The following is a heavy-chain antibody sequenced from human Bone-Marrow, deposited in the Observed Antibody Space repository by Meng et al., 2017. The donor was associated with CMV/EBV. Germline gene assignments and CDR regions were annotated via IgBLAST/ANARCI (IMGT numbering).Heavy chain of an antibody. CDR2: ISSSSSYI. V-gene: IGHV3-21*01. Sequence: GGSLRLSCAASGFTFSSYSMNWVRQAPGKGLEWVSSISSSSSYIYYADSVKGRFTISRDNAENSLYLQMNSLRAEDTAVYYCARNHLGSNYEGYWGQGTLVTVSS. D-gene: IGHD4-11*01. CDR3: ARNHLGSNYEGY. J-gene: IGHJ4*02. CDR1: GFTFSSYS.